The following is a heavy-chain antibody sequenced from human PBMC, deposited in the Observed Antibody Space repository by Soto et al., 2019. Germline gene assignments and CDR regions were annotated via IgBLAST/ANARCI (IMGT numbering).Heavy chain of an antibody. V-gene: IGHV4-30-2*01. D-gene: IGHD3-3*01. CDR2: IYHSGST. CDR1: GCSISSGGYS. Sequence: SETLSLTCAVSGCSISSGGYSWSWIRQPPGKGLEWIGYIYHSGSTYYNPSLKSRVTISVDRSKNQFSLKLSSVTAADTAVYYCARNYDFWSGYYTEPAIWFDPWGQGTLVTVSS. J-gene: IGHJ5*02. CDR3: ARNYDFWSGYYTEPAIWFDP.